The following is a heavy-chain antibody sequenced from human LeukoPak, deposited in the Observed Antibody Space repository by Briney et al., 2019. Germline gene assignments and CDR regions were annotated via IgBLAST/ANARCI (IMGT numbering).Heavy chain of an antibody. Sequence: SETLSLTCTVSGGSISSYYWSWIRQPPGKGLEWIGYIYYSGSTNYNPSLKSRVTISVDTSKNQFSLKLSSVTAADTAVYYCARAYCSSTSCYLPDYWGQGTLVTVSS. CDR1: GGSISSYY. J-gene: IGHJ4*02. CDR2: IYYSGST. V-gene: IGHV4-59*01. D-gene: IGHD2-2*01. CDR3: ARAYCSSTSCYLPDY.